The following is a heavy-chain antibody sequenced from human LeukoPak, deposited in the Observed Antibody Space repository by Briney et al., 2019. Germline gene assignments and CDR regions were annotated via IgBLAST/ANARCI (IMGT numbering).Heavy chain of an antibody. D-gene: IGHD6-25*01. J-gene: IGHJ4*02. CDR2: INAGNGNT. Sequence: WASVNVSFKASGYTFTIYAMHWVRQAPGQRLEWMGWINAGNGNTKYSQKFQGRVTITRDTSASTAYMELSSLRSDDTAVYYCARYPHQAAGGDYWGQGTLVTVSS. CDR1: GYTFTIYA. V-gene: IGHV1-3*01. CDR3: ARYPHQAAGGDY.